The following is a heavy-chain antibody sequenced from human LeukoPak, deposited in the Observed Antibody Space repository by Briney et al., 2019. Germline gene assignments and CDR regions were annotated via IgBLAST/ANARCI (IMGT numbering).Heavy chain of an antibody. J-gene: IGHJ4*02. D-gene: IGHD4-17*01. V-gene: IGHV1-24*01. CDR3: ARAVTTVDY. CDR2: FDPEDGET. CDR1: GYTLTELS. Sequence: ASVKVSCKVSGYTLTELSMHWVRQAPGKGLEWMGGFDPEDGETIYAQKFQGRVTMTRDTSISTAYMELSRLRSDDTAVYYCARAVTTVDYWGQGTLVTVSS.